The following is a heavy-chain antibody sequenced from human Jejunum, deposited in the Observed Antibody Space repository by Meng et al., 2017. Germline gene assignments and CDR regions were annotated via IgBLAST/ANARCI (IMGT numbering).Heavy chain of an antibody. CDR3: AREAYADYPCFDL. CDR2: ITIYNGNT. D-gene: IGHD4-17*01. Sequence: VQLVQSGAEVTNPGASVKVCCKASGYSFSSYAITWVRQAPGQGLEWMGYITIYNGNTKYAQNLQGRVTLTTDTSTSTAYMELRSLRYDDTAVYYCAREAYADYPCFDLWGQGTLVTVSS. V-gene: IGHV1-18*01. J-gene: IGHJ4*02. CDR1: GYSFSSYA.